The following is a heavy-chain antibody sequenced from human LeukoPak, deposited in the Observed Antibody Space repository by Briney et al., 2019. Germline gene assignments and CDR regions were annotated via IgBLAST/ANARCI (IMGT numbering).Heavy chain of an antibody. CDR1: GFTFGDYT. CDR3: TRVGEGYDILTGYYPYPPFDY. D-gene: IGHD3-9*01. J-gene: IGHJ4*02. Sequence: GGSLRLSCTASGFTFGDYTMSWFRQAPGKGLEWVGFIRSKAYGGTTEYAASVKGRFTISRDDSKSIAYLQMNSLKTEDTAVYYCTRVGEGYDILTGYYPYPPFDYWGQGTLVTVSS. V-gene: IGHV3-49*03. CDR2: IRSKAYGGTT.